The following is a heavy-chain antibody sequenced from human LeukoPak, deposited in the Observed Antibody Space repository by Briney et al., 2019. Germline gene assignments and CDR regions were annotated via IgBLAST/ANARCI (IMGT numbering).Heavy chain of an antibody. CDR2: ISWNGAIM. CDR1: GFTFGAYS. CDR3: AKDISIGGFADGYFYGMDA. J-gene: IGHJ6*02. D-gene: IGHD4-23*01. V-gene: IGHV3-9*01. Sequence: GGSLRLSCAASGFTFGAYSMNWVRQAPGKGLEWVSGISWNGAIMVYADSVKGRFTISRDNAKSSLYLQMNSLRAEDTALYYCAKDISIGGFADGYFYGMDAWGQGTTVTVSS.